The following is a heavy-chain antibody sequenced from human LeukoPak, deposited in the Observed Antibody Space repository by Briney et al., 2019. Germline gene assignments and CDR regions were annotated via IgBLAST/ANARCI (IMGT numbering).Heavy chain of an antibody. J-gene: IGHJ4*02. Sequence: GASVKVSCKASGYTFTGYYMHWVRQAPGQGLEWMGWINPNSGGTNYAQKFQGRVTMTRDTSISTAYMELSRLRSDDTAVYYCAKEGTVAVYTGDGFDYWGQGTLVTVSS. D-gene: IGHD6-19*01. CDR1: GYTFTGYY. CDR2: INPNSGGT. V-gene: IGHV1-2*02. CDR3: AKEGTVAVYTGDGFDY.